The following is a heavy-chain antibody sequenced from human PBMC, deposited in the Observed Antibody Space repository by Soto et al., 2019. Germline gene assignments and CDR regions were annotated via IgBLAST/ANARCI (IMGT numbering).Heavy chain of an antibody. D-gene: IGHD6-13*01. CDR1: GFTFSSYA. Sequence: LRLSCAASGFTFSSYAMSWVRQVPGKGLEWVSAISGSGGSTYYADSVKGRFTISRDNSKNTLYLQMNSLRAEDTAVYYCANIQLGSGQGLGWGQGTLVTVSS. V-gene: IGHV3-23*01. J-gene: IGHJ4*02. CDR3: ANIQLGSGQGLG. CDR2: ISGSGGST.